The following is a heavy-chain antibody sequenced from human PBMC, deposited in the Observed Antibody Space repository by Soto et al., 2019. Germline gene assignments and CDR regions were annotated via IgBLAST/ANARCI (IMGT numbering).Heavy chain of an antibody. Sequence: GGSLRLSCGSSGFTVSSNYMSLVRQAPGKGLEWVSVIYSGGSTYYADSVKGRFTISRDNSKNTLYLQMNSLRAEDTAVYYCARDLYFYVNWGQGTLVTVSS. D-gene: IGHD3-16*01. CDR1: GFTVSSNY. CDR3: ARDLYFYVN. J-gene: IGHJ4*02. V-gene: IGHV3-66*01. CDR2: IYSGGST.